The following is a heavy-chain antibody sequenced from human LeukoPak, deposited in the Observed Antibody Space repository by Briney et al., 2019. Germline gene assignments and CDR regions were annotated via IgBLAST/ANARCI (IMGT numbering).Heavy chain of an antibody. Sequence: GGSLRLSCAASGFTFSSYAMSWVRQAPGKGLEWVSAISGSGGITYYADSVKGRFTISRDNSKNTLYLQMNSLRAEDTAVYYCAKDHHHYGSGTNFDYWGQGTLVTVSS. D-gene: IGHD3-10*01. V-gene: IGHV3-23*01. J-gene: IGHJ4*02. CDR2: ISGSGGIT. CDR3: AKDHHHYGSGTNFDY. CDR1: GFTFSSYA.